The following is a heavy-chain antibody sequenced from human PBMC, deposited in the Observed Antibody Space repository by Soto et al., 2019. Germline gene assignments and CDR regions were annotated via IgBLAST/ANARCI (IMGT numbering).Heavy chain of an antibody. D-gene: IGHD4-4*01. CDR2: IWYDGSNK. J-gene: IGHJ6*02. CDR1: GFTFSSYG. Sequence: PGGSLRLSCAASGFTFSSYGMHWVRQAPGKGLEWVAVIWYDGSNKYYADSVKGRFTISRDNSKNTLYLQMNSLRAEDTAVYYCARDSQSNYAPPGGAPLLSVPRDYYYYGMDVWGQGTTVTVSS. CDR3: ARDSQSNYAPPGGAPLLSVPRDYYYYGMDV. V-gene: IGHV3-33*01.